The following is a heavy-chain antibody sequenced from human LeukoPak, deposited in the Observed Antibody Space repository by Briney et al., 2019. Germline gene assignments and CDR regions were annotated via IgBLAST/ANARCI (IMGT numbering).Heavy chain of an antibody. D-gene: IGHD2-2*01. CDR2: IIPIFGTA. CDR3: AGVVPAATYYYYYYMDV. Sequence: GASVKVSCKASGGTFSSYAISWVRQAPGQGLEWMGGIIPIFGTANYARKFQGRVTITADKSTSTAYMELSSLRSEDTAVYYCAGVVPAATYYYYYYMDVWGKGTTVTVSS. J-gene: IGHJ6*03. CDR1: GGTFSSYA. V-gene: IGHV1-69*06.